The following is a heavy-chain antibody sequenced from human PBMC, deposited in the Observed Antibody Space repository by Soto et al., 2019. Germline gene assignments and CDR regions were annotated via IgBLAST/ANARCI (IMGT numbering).Heavy chain of an antibody. V-gene: IGHV4-38-2*01. D-gene: IGHD3-22*01. CDR1: SDSISSGYY. CDR3: ARRGSRSSSALPSYDY. J-gene: IGHJ4*02. Sequence: SETLSLTCAVSSDSISSGYYCDWIRQPPGKGLEWIGSIFHSGTPYYNPSLKSRLTISMDTSKTQFSLKLTSVTAADTVVYYCARRGSRSSSALPSYDYWGRGILVTVSS. CDR2: IFHSGTP.